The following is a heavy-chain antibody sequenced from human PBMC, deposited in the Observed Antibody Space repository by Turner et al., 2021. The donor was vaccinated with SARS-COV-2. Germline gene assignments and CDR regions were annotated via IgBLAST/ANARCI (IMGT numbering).Heavy chain of an antibody. CDR3: ARDYGDYYFDY. V-gene: IGHV3-53*01. D-gene: IGHD4-17*01. Sequence: EVQLVESGGGLIQRGGCLRLSCAASGFTVSRNYMSWVRQAPGKGLEWVSVMYSGGSTYYADSVKGRFTISRENSKNTLYLQMNSLRAEDTAVYYCARDYGDYYFDYWGQGTLVTVSS. CDR1: GFTVSRNY. J-gene: IGHJ4*02. CDR2: MYSGGST.